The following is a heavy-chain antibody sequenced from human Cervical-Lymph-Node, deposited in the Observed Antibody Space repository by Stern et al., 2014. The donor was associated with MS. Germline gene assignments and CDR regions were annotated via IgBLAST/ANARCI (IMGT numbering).Heavy chain of an antibody. J-gene: IGHJ4*02. Sequence: QVQLGQSGAEVKKPGASMKVSCRASGYTFTNYHMHWVRQAPGQGLEWMGRITPYSGDTYYAQKFEGRVTMTRDTSISTAYMELSSLNSDDTAVYYCTREPGGGWTIAYWGQGTLLTVSS. CDR2: ITPYSGDT. CDR1: GYTFTNYH. V-gene: IGHV1-2*06. CDR3: TREPGGGWTIAY. D-gene: IGHD6-19*01.